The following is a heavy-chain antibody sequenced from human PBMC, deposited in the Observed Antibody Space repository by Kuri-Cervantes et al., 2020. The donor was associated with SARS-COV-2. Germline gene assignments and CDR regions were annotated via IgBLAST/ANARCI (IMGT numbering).Heavy chain of an antibody. V-gene: IGHV3-21*01. CDR3: ARDYGSGPSGAYYYYGMDV. Sequence: GGSLRLSCASSGFTLISYSMNWVRQAPGKGLEWVSSISSSSSYISHADSMKGRFTISRDNAKNSLYLQMNSLRAEDTAVYYCARDYGSGPSGAYYYYGMDVWGQGPTVTVSS. CDR2: ISSSSSYI. D-gene: IGHD3-10*01. CDR1: GFTLISYS. J-gene: IGHJ6*02.